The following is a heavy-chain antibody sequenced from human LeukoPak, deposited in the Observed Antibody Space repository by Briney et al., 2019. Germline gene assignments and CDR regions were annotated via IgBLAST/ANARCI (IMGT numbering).Heavy chain of an antibody. CDR1: GGSISSGGYS. CDR2: IYHSGST. J-gene: IGHJ5*02. V-gene: IGHV4-30-2*01. CDR3: ARLGGSYYPDWFDP. Sequence: SETLSLTCTVSGGSISSGGYSWSWIRQPPGKGLERIGYIYHSGSTYYNPSLKSRVTISVDRSKNQFSLKLSSVTAADTAVYYCARLGGSYYPDWFDPWGQGTLVTVSS. D-gene: IGHD1-26*01.